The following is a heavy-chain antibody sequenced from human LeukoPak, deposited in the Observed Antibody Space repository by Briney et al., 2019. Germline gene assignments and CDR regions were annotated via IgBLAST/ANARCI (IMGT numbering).Heavy chain of an antibody. CDR1: GGSISSSSYY. V-gene: IGHV4-39*07. CDR3: ARDVPSGLFDY. D-gene: IGHD3-10*01. CDR2: INYSGTT. Sequence: SETLSLTCTVSGGSISSSSYYWGWIRQPPRKGLQWIGSINYSGTTYYYPSLKSRVTISVDTSKNQFSLKLSSVTAADTAVYYCARDVPSGLFDYWGQGSLVTVSS. J-gene: IGHJ4*02.